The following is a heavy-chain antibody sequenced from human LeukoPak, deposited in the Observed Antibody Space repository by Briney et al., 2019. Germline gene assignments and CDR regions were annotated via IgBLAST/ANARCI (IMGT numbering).Heavy chain of an antibody. CDR2: IIPILGIA. CDR1: GGTFSSYA. CDR3: ARERGLLRSPFDY. V-gene: IGHV1-69*04. Sequence: ASVKVSCKASGGTFSSYAISWVRQAPGQGLEWMGRIIPILGIANYAQKFQGRVTITADKSTSTAYMELSSLRSEDTAVYYCARERGLLRSPFDYWGQGTLVTVSS. J-gene: IGHJ4*02. D-gene: IGHD4-17*01.